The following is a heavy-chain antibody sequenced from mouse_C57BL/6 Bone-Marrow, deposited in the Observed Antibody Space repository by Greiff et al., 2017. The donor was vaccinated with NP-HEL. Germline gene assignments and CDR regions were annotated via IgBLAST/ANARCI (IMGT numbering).Heavy chain of an antibody. CDR2: ISYDGSN. Sequence: DVKLQESGPGLVKPSQSLSLTCSVTGYSITSGYYWNWIRQFPGNKLEWMGYISYDGSNNYNPSLKNRISITRDTSKNQFFLKLNSVTTEDTATYYCAREEGYLYYAMDYWGQGTSVTVSS. V-gene: IGHV3-6*01. J-gene: IGHJ4*01. CDR1: GYSITSGYY. CDR3: AREEGYLYYAMDY. D-gene: IGHD2-2*01.